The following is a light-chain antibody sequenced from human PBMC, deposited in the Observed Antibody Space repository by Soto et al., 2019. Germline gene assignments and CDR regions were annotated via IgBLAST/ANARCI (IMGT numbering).Light chain of an antibody. CDR3: QQYNNWPWT. Sequence: EIVMTLSPPTLSVPPGERATLSCRASQSINTNLAWYQQKPGQAPRLLIYGASTRATGFPARFSGSGSGTDFTLTISSLQSEDFAVYYCQQYNNWPWTFGQGTKVDTK. CDR2: GAS. J-gene: IGKJ1*01. CDR1: QSINTN. V-gene: IGKV3-15*01.